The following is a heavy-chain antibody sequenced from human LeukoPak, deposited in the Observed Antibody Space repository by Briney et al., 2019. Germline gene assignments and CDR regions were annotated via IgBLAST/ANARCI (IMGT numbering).Heavy chain of an antibody. J-gene: IGHJ3*02. D-gene: IGHD3-22*01. CDR2: IIPIFGTA. Sequence: ASVKVSCKASGGTFSSYAISWVRQAPGQGLEWMGRIIPIFGTANYAQKFQGRVTITTDESTSTAYMELSSLRSEDTAVYYCVTGYYDSSGYYHGRGAFDIWGQGTMVTVSS. V-gene: IGHV1-69*05. CDR3: VTGYYDSSGYYHGRGAFDI. CDR1: GGTFSSYA.